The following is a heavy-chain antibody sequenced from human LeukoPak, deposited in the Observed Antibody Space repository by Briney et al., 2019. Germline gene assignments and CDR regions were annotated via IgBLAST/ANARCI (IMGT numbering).Heavy chain of an antibody. Sequence: PGGSLRLSCAASGFTFSDYYMSWIRQAPGKGLEWVSYISSSGSTIYYADSVKGRFTISRDNAKNSLYLQMNSLRAEDTAVYYCARVKYSGSYPHDYWGQGTLATVSS. CDR1: GFTFSDYY. V-gene: IGHV3-11*04. J-gene: IGHJ4*02. CDR2: ISSSGSTI. D-gene: IGHD1-26*01. CDR3: ARVKYSGSYPHDY.